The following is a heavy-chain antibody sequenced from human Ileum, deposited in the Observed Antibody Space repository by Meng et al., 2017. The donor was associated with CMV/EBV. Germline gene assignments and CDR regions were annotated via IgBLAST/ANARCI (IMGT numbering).Heavy chain of an antibody. Sequence: ASVKVSCKASGYRFTSDYVNWVRQAPGQGLEWMGKISPRFGNTDYPQKFQSRVTITSDTSTSTVYMELSSLRSEDTAVYYCAKPWGYWGQGTLVTVSS. CDR1: GYRFTSDY. CDR2: ISPRFGNT. J-gene: IGHJ4*02. D-gene: IGHD1-14*01. CDR3: AKPWGY. V-gene: IGHV1-46*01.